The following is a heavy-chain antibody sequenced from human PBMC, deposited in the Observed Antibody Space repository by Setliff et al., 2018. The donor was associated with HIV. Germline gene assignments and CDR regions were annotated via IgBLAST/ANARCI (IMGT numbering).Heavy chain of an antibody. V-gene: IGHV1-8*01. J-gene: IGHJ6*03. CDR1: GYDFNGHD. D-gene: IGHD3-22*01. CDR3: ARTRYYYDSSSYYFQYYYYMDV. Sequence: ASVKVSCKTSGYDFNGHDINWVRQATGQGLEWIGWMNPNSGSTGFAQKFQGRVTLTRDITIYTAYMELSSLTSEETAVYYCARTRYYYDSSSYYFQYYYYMDVWGKGTTVTVSS. CDR2: MNPNSGST.